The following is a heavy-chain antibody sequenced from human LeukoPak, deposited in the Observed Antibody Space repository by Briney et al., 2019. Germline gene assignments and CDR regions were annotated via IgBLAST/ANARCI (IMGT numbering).Heavy chain of an antibody. V-gene: IGHV4-61*02. D-gene: IGHD3-3*01. CDR1: GGSISSGSYY. J-gene: IGHJ4*02. CDR3: AREDYDFRSGSPYYFDY. CDR2: IYTSGST. Sequence: SETLSLTCTVSGGSISSGSYYWSWIRQPAGKGLEWIGRIYTSGSTNYNPSLKSRVTISVDTSKNQFSLKLSSVTAADTAVYYCAREDYDFRSGSPYYFDYWGQGTLVTVSS.